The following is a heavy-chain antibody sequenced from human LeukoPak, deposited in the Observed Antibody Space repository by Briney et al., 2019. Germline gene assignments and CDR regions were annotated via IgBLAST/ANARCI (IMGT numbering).Heavy chain of an antibody. J-gene: IGHJ4*02. CDR3: ARARCSNYDDY. D-gene: IGHD4-11*01. V-gene: IGHV3-74*01. CDR2: INSDGSST. CDR1: GFTFSNYW. Sequence: PGGSLRLSCAASGFTFSNYWMHWVRQVPGKGLVWVSRINSDGSSTSYADSVKGRFTISRDNAKNTLYLQMNSLRADDTAVYYCARARCSNYDDYWGQGTLVTVSS.